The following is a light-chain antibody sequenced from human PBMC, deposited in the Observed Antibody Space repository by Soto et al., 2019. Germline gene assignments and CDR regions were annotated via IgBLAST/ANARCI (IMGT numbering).Light chain of an antibody. J-gene: IGLJ1*01. CDR2: DVS. V-gene: IGLV2-14*03. Sequence: QSVLTQPASVSGSPGQSITISCTGTSSDVGGYNYVSWYQHHPGKAPKLMIFDVSNRPSGVSNRFSGSKSGNTASLTISGLQPEDEADYYCSSYTTSNTRQIVFGTGTKVHVL. CDR3: SSYTTSNTRQIV. CDR1: SSDVGGYNY.